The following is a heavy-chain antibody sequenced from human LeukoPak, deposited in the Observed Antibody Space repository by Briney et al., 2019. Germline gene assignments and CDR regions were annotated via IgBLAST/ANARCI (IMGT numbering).Heavy chain of an antibody. J-gene: IGHJ6*03. D-gene: IGHD4-23*01. CDR2: IYYSGST. CDR1: GGSISSGGYY. CDR3: ARGLGNSDYYYYYHMDV. V-gene: IGHV4-31*03. Sequence: SQTLSLTCTVSGGSISSGGYYWSWIRQHPGKGLEWIGYIYYSGSTYYNPSLKSRVTISVDTSKNQFSLKLSSVTAADTAVYYCARGLGNSDYYYYYHMDVWGKGTTVTVSS.